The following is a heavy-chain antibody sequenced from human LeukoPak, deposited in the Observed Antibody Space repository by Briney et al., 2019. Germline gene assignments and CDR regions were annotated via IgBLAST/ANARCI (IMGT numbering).Heavy chain of an antibody. CDR1: GGSISSSSYY. V-gene: IGHV4-39*01. J-gene: IGHJ4*02. Sequence: SETLSLTCTVSGGSISSSSYYWGWIRQPPGKGLEWIGSIYYSGSTYYNPSLKSRVTISVDTSKNQFSLKLSSVTAADTAVYYCARLFSGWRGDYFDYWGQGTLVTVSS. CDR2: IYYSGST. CDR3: ARLFSGWRGDYFDY. D-gene: IGHD6-19*01.